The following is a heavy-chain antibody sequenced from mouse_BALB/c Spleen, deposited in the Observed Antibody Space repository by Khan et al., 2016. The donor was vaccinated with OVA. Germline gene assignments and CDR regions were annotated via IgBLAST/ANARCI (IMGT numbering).Heavy chain of an antibody. CDR3: ARRTTGDAMDY. V-gene: IGHV1-4*01. CDR2: INPRSSYT. CDR1: GYTFTSNT. Sequence: VQLQQSGAELARPGASVKMSCKASGYTFTSNTMHWVKQRPGQGLEWIGYINPRSSYTIYNQKFKDKATLTADKSSSTAYMQLSSLTSEDSAVYYCARRTTGDAMDYWGQGTSGTVSS. J-gene: IGHJ4*01. D-gene: IGHD2-14*01.